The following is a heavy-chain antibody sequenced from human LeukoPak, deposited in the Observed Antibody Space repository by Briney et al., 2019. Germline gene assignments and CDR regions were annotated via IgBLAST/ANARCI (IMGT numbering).Heavy chain of an antibody. D-gene: IGHD1-26*01. Sequence: GGSLRLSCAASGFRFSTFGFHWVRRAPGKGLEWVAFTRFDESGKFYVVSVKSRFTISKDNSKNTLFLQMDSLRVEDTAVYYCVKEGSFFLDSWGQGTLVTVSS. V-gene: IGHV3-30*02. CDR1: GFRFSTFG. J-gene: IGHJ4*02. CDR3: VKEGSFFLDS. CDR2: TRFDESGK.